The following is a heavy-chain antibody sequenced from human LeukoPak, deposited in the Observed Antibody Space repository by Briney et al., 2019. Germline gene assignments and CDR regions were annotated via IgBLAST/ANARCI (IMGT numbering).Heavy chain of an antibody. CDR1: GYTFSSYD. CDR2: FDPEDGET. Sequence: GASVKVSCKASGYTFSSYDITWVRQAPGKGLEWMGGFDPEDGETIYAQKFQGRVTMTEDTSTDTAYMELSSLRSEDMAVYYCATGPDDAFDIWGQGTMVTVSS. CDR3: ATGPDDAFDI. V-gene: IGHV1-24*01. J-gene: IGHJ3*02.